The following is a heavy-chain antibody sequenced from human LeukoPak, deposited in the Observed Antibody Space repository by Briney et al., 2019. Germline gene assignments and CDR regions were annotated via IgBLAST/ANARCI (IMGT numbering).Heavy chain of an antibody. CDR2: ISSSGSTI. J-gene: IGHJ4*02. V-gene: IGHV3-11*01. Sequence: GGSLRLSCAASGFTFSDYYMSWIRQAPGKGLEWVPYISSSGSTIYYADSVKGRFTISRDNAKNSLYLQMNSLRAEDTAVYYCARDVTYDSSGFAGGWGQGTLVTVSS. D-gene: IGHD3-22*01. CDR3: ARDVTYDSSGFAGG. CDR1: GFTFSDYY.